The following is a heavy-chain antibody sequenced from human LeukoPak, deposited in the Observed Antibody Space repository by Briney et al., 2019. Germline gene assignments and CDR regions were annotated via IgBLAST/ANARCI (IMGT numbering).Heavy chain of an antibody. CDR1: GGSFSGYY. J-gene: IGHJ3*02. V-gene: IGHV4-34*01. Sequence: SETLSLTCAVYGGSFSGYYWSWIRQPPGKGLECIGEINHSGSTNYNPSLKSRVTISVDTSKNQFSLKLSSVTAADTAVYYCASLDAFDIWGQGTMVTVSS. CDR2: INHSGST. CDR3: ASLDAFDI.